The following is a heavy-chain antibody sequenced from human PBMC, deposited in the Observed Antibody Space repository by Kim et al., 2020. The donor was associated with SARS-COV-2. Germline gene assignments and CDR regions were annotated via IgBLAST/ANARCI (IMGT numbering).Heavy chain of an antibody. CDR3: AKDIAGLGSFYKYYGMDV. D-gene: IGHD3-16*01. J-gene: IGHJ6*02. V-gene: IGHV3-9*01. Sequence: VKGRLTISRENAKNSLYLQMNSLGAKDTALYYCAKDIAGLGSFYKYYGMDVWGQGTTVTVSS.